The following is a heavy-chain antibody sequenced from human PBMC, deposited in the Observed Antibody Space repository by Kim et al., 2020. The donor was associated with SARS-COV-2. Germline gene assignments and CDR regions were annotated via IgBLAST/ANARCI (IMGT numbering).Heavy chain of an antibody. CDR1: GFTFSSHW. V-gene: IGHV3-74*01. CDR2: INSDETTT. CDR3: ARRQFSSGWYYFDY. D-gene: IGHD6-19*01. J-gene: IGHJ4*02. Sequence: GGSLRLSCAASGFTFSSHWMHWVRQAPGKGLVWVSRINSDETTTSYEDSVKGRFTISRDNAKNTLYLQMNSMRAEDTAAYYCARRQFSSGWYYFDYGGQG.